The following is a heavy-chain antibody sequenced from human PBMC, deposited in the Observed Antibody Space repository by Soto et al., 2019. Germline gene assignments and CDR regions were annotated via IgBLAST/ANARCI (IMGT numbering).Heavy chain of an antibody. Sequence: PSETLSLTCTVSGGSISSSDYHWSWIRQHPGKGPEWIACIYGGTYGGTYYYNPSLKSRVTISADTSKNQFSLRLSSVTAADTAVYYCARDPRDGYGHFDYWGNGTLVTVS. V-gene: IGHV4-31*03. J-gene: IGHJ4*01. CDR1: GGSISSSDYH. CDR2: IYGGTYGGTY. D-gene: IGHD5-12*01. CDR3: ARDPRDGYGHFDY.